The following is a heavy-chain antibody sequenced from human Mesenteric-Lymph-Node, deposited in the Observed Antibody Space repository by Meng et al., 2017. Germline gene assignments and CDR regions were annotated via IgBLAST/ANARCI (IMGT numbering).Heavy chain of an antibody. CDR2: ISTNGGGT. V-gene: IGHV1-2*02. D-gene: IGHD3-16*01. CDR3: VTSEGGVGTT. J-gene: IGHJ4*02. CDR1: GYTFTDYY. Sequence: ASVKVSCKASGYTFTDYYIHWIRQAPGQGLEWMGWISTNGGGTVYAQKFQGRVTMTSDTSINTAYMELSRLIFDDTAMYFCVTSEGGVGTTWGQGTLVTVSS.